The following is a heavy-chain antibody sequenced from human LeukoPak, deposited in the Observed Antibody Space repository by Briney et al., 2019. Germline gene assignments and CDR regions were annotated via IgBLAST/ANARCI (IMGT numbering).Heavy chain of an antibody. CDR2: IIPIFGTA. D-gene: IGHD3-10*01. CDR3: ARALWRGGKITMVRGSAFDI. CDR1: GGTFSSYA. V-gene: IGHV1-69*13. J-gene: IGHJ3*02. Sequence: SVKVSRKASGGTFSSYAISWVRQAPGQGLEWMGGIIPIFGTANYAQKFQGRVTITADESTSTAYMELSSLRAEDTAVYYCARALWRGGKITMVRGSAFDIWGQGTMVTVSS.